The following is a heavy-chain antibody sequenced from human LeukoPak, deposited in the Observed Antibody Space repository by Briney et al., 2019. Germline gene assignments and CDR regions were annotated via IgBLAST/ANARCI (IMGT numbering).Heavy chain of an antibody. V-gene: IGHV3-23*01. CDR1: GFTFSSYA. CDR3: AKAEYYDFWSGYYDYMDV. CDR2: ISGSGGST. J-gene: IGHJ6*03. Sequence: GGSLRLSCAASGFTFSSYAMSWVRQAPGKGLEWVSAISGSGGSTYYADSVKGRFTISRDNSKNTLYLQMNSLRAEDTAVYYCAKAEYYDFWSGYYDYMDVWGKGTTVTVSS. D-gene: IGHD3-3*01.